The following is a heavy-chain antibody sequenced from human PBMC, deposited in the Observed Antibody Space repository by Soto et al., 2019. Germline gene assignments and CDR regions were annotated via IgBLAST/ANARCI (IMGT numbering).Heavy chain of an antibody. CDR3: ARGGWGDNHP. CDR2: IIPILGIA. V-gene: IGHV1-69*02. J-gene: IGHJ5*02. D-gene: IGHD3-16*01. CDR1: GGTFSSYT. Sequence: QVQLVQSGAEVKKPGSSVKVSCKASGGTFSSYTISWVRQAPGQGLEWMGRIIPILGIANYAQKFQGRVTIPAENSTSTGYRGVSRLRSGEGPVNYCARGGWGDNHPGGQGTLFTVPS.